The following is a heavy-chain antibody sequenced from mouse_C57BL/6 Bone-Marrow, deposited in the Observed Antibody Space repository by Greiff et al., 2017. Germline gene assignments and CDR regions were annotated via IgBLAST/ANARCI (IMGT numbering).Heavy chain of an antibody. V-gene: IGHV1-5*01. CDR1: GYTFTSYW. CDR2: IYPGNSDT. J-gene: IGHJ1*03. Sequence: VQLQQSGTVLARPGASVKMSCKTSGYTFTSYWMHWVKQRPGQGLEWIGAIYPGNSDTSYNQKFKGKAKLTAVTSASTAYMELSSLTHEDSAVYYCTRSLLWLLRGCFDVWGTEATVTVSS. D-gene: IGHD2-10*01. CDR3: TRSLLWLLRGCFDV.